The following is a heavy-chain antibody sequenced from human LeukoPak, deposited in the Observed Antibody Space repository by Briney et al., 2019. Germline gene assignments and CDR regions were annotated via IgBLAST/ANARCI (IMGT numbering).Heavy chain of an antibody. D-gene: IGHD5-24*01. V-gene: IGHV5-51*01. J-gene: IGHJ4*02. CDR2: IYPGDSDT. CDR3: ARASRDGYNQNFDH. CDR1: GYSFTSYW. Sequence: GESLKISCKGSGYSFTSYWIGWVRQMPGKGLEWMGTIYPGDSDTRYSPSFQGQVTISADKSISTAYLQWSSLRASDTATYYCARASRDGYNQNFDHWGQGTLVTVSS.